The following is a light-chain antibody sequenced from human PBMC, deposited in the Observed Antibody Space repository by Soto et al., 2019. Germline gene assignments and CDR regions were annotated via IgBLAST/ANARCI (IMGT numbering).Light chain of an antibody. CDR3: QSYDNRLSAYV. CDR1: SSNIGAHYD. J-gene: IGLJ1*01. V-gene: IGLV1-40*01. CDR2: GNS. Sequence: QSVLTQPPSVSGAPGQRVTISCTGSSSNIGAHYDVHWYQQLPGTAPKLLIYGNSNRPSGVPDRFSGSKSGTSASLAITGLQAEDEADYYCQSYDNRLSAYVFGIGTKVTV.